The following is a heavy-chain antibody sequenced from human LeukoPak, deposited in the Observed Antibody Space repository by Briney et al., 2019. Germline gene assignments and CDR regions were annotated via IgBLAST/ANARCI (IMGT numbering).Heavy chain of an antibody. Sequence: SQTLSLTCTVSGGSISSGDYYWGWIRQPPGTGLEWIGYIYYSGSTYYNPSLKSRVTISVDTSKNQFSLKLSSVTAADTAVYYCATLWSLVDAFDIWGQGTMVTVSS. V-gene: IGHV4-30-4*01. CDR2: IYYSGST. J-gene: IGHJ3*02. CDR1: GGSISSGDYY. CDR3: ATLWSLVDAFDI. D-gene: IGHD2-21*01.